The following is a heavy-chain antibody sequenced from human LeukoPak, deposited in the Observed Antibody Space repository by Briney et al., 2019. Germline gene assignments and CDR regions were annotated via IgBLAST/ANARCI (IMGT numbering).Heavy chain of an antibody. V-gene: IGHV3-30*18. CDR3: AKVDRPVATIKYYFDY. D-gene: IGHD5-24*01. J-gene: IGHJ4*02. Sequence: GGSLRLSCAASGFTFSSYGMHWVRQAPGKGLEWVAVISYDGSNKYYADSVKGRFTISRDNSKNTLYLQMNSLRAEDTAVYYCAKVDRPVATIKYYFDYWGQGTLVTVSS. CDR2: ISYDGSNK. CDR1: GFTFSSYG.